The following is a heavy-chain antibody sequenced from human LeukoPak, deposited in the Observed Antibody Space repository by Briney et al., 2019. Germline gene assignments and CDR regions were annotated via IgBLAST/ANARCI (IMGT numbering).Heavy chain of an antibody. Sequence: PGGSLRLSCASSGFTFSSYAMHWVRQAPGKGLEWVAVISYDGSNKYYADSVKGRFTISRDNSKNTLYLQMNSLRAEDTAVYYCARDLDMRDYYDSSGVGYWGQGTLVTVSS. D-gene: IGHD3-22*01. CDR3: ARDLDMRDYYDSSGVGY. J-gene: IGHJ4*02. CDR1: GFTFSSYA. V-gene: IGHV3-30*04. CDR2: ISYDGSNK.